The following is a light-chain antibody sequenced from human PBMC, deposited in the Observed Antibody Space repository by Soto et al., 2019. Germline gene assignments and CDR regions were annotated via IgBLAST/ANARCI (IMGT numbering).Light chain of an antibody. Sequence: QSVLTQPPSASGTPGQRVTISCSGSSSNIGSNTVNWYQQLPGTAPKLLIYSNNQRPSGVPDRFSGSKSGTSASLAISGLQSEDEADYYCAAWDDNLNASYVFGPGTKVTVL. CDR2: SNN. CDR1: SSNIGSNT. J-gene: IGLJ1*01. V-gene: IGLV1-44*01. CDR3: AAWDDNLNASYV.